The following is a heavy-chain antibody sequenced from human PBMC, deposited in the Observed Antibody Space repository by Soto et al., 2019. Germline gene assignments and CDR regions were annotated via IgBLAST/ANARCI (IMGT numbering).Heavy chain of an antibody. CDR3: ARGPRYCTTTTCFAGVTWFDP. Sequence: ASVKLCWKTSGYIFTSYGIAWVRQAPGQGLECLGWVSGYDGNTNYAQKVQGRVTMTTXXXXDXXXMXLXXPTXDDTAVYYCARGPRYCTTTTCFAGVTWFDPWG. J-gene: IGHJ5*02. CDR2: VSGYDGNT. D-gene: IGHD2-8*01. CDR1: GYIFTSYG. V-gene: IGHV1-18*04.